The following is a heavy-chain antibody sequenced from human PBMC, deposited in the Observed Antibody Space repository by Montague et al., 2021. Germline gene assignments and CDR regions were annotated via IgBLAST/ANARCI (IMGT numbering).Heavy chain of an antibody. Sequence: CAISGDSDGVMEPTCKSDKHSSALQSQWQVVRYYLSEWYNEYAISVKSRITVNPDTSKNQFSLLLNSVTPEDTAVYYCARGWQKRFDPWGQGTLVTVSS. CDR2: RYYLSEWYN. CDR1: GDSDGVMEPT. V-gene: IGHV6-1*01. J-gene: IGHJ5*02. CDR3: ARGWQKRFDP. D-gene: IGHD5-24*01.